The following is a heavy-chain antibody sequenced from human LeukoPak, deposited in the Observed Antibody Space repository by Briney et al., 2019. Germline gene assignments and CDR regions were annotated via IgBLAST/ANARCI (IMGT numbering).Heavy chain of an antibody. D-gene: IGHD2-2*01. V-gene: IGHV1-18*01. CDR1: GYTFTSYG. Sequence: ASVKVSCKASGYTFTSYGISWVRQAPGQGLEWMGWISAYNGNTNYTQKLQGRVTITADESTSTAYMELSSLRSEDTAVYYCARDRIVVPAAAGGYGHYYYYGMDVWGQGTTVTVSS. CDR3: ARDRIVVPAAAGGYGHYYYYGMDV. CDR2: ISAYNGNT. J-gene: IGHJ6*02.